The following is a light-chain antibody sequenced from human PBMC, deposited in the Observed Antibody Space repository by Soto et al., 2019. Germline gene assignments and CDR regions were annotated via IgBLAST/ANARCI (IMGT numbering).Light chain of an antibody. J-gene: IGKJ4*01. V-gene: IGKV3-15*01. CDR1: QSVSSN. CDR3: QQYNNWPPLT. CDR2: GAS. Sequence: EIVMPQYTATLSVSPGERATLSCRASQSVSSNLAWYQQKPGQAPRLLIYGASTRATGIPARFSGSGSGTEFTLTISSLQSEDFAVYSCQQYNNWPPLTFGGGSKVDVK.